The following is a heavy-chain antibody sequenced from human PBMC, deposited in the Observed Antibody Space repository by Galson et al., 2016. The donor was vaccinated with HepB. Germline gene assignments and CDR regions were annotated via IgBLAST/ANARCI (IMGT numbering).Heavy chain of an antibody. Sequence: SLRLSCAASGISFRNVWMSWVRQAPGRGLEWVGRIKSTTHGGTTDYAAPVKGRFTISRDGSKNTVYLQMNSLDTEDTAVYYCTTWVPIVATIQDYWGQGTLVTVSS. CDR2: IKSTTHGGTT. J-gene: IGHJ4*02. D-gene: IGHD5-12*01. V-gene: IGHV3-15*01. CDR1: GISFRNVW. CDR3: TTWVPIVATIQDY.